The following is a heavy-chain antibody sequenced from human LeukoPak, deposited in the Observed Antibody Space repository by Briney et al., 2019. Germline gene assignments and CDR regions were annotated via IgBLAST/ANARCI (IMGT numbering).Heavy chain of an antibody. CDR2: IKSDGSEK. CDR1: GFTFSGHW. Sequence: GGSLRLSCAASGFTFSGHWMSWVRQAPGKGLEWVANIKSDGSEKYYVDSVKGRFTISRDNAKNSLHLQMNSLRPEDTAVYYCARISRYGLDYWGQGTLITVSS. CDR3: ARISRYGLDY. D-gene: IGHD3-16*01. V-gene: IGHV3-7*04. J-gene: IGHJ4*02.